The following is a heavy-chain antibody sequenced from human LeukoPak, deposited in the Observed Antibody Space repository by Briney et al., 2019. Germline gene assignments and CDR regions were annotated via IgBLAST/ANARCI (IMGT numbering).Heavy chain of an antibody. D-gene: IGHD2-8*01. CDR1: GFTFSSYW. Sequence: GGSLRLSCVASGFTFSSYWMSWVRQAPAGKGLEWVSVITEYGSNTYYADSVKGRFTISRDNSKNTLYLLMNSLRAEDTATYYCVRNSRYCTKAACYDYWGQGTLVAVSS. V-gene: IGHV3-23*01. J-gene: IGHJ4*02. CDR3: VRNSRYCTKAACYDY. CDR2: ITEYGSNT.